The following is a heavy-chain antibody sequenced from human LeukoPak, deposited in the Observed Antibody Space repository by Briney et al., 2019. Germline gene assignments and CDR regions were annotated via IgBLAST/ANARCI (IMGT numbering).Heavy chain of an antibody. CDR1: GFIVSSNY. D-gene: IGHD2/OR15-2a*01. V-gene: IGHV3-53*01. J-gene: IGHJ3*02. CDR2: IYSGGSA. CDR3: ARDILSQGPDAFDI. Sequence: TGGSLRLSCAASGFIVSSNYMSWVRQAPGKGLQWVSVIYSGGSAYYADSVKGRFTISRDNSKNTLYLQMNSLRAEDTAVYYCARDILSQGPDAFDIWGQGTMVTVSS.